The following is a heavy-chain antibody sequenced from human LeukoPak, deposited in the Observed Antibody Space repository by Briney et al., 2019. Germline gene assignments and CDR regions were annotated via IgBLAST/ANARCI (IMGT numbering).Heavy chain of an antibody. CDR2: IYYNGNT. J-gene: IGHJ4*02. CDR3: GRLDDYDYSAW. V-gene: IGHV4-39*01. CDR1: GGSISSSSYY. D-gene: IGHD3-22*01. Sequence: SETLSLTCTVSGGSISSSSYYWGWIRQPPGKGLEWIGSIYYNGNTYYNPSLKSRVTISVDTSKNQFSLKLNSVTAADTAVYFCGRLDDYDYSAWWGQGILVTVSS.